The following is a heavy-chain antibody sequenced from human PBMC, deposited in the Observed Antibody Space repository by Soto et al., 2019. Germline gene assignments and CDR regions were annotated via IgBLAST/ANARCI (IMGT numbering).Heavy chain of an antibody. CDR3: ARASRNLDY. CDR2: ISSSSSIYT. D-gene: IGHD1-1*01. Sequence: PGGSLRLSCVASGFTFSDYYMSWIRQAPGKGLKWVSFISSSSSIYTAYADSVKGRFTITRDNAKNSLYLQMTGLRAEDAAVYYCARASRNLDYWGQGTLVTVSS. V-gene: IGHV3-11*06. J-gene: IGHJ4*02. CDR1: GFTFSDYY.